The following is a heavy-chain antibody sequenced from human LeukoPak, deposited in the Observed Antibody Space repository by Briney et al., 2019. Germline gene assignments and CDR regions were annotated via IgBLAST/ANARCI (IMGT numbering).Heavy chain of an antibody. V-gene: IGHV4-4*02. CDR2: IHYSGST. Sequence: PSGTLSLTCAVSGASLSGNAWWSWVRQPPVRGLEWIGYIHYSGSTNYNPSLKSRVTISVDTSRSHFSLKLSSATAADTAVYFCARGERLGPDFWGQGTLVTVSS. CDR1: GASLSGNAW. J-gene: IGHJ4*02. CDR3: ARGERLGPDF. D-gene: IGHD1-1*01.